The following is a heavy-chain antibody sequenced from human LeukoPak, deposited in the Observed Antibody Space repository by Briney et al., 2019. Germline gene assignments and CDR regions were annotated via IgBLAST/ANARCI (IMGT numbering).Heavy chain of an antibody. D-gene: IGHD3-10*01. CDR1: GFTFSSYG. CDR2: ISGSGGST. Sequence: GGTLRLSCAASGFTFSSYGMSWVRQAPGKGLEWVSAISGSGGSTYYADSVKGRFTISRDNSKNTLYLQMNSLRAEDTAVYYCARERLWFGELSFDLWGQGTLVTVSS. CDR3: ARERLWFGELSFDL. J-gene: IGHJ4*02. V-gene: IGHV3-23*01.